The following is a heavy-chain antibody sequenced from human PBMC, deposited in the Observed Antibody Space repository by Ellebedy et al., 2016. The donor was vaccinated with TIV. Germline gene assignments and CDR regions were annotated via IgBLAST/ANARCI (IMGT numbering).Heavy chain of an antibody. V-gene: IGHV4-61*02. Sequence: SETLSLXXTVSGGSISSGSYYWSWIRQPAGKGLEWIGRIYTSGSTNYNPSLKSRVTMSVDTSKNQFSLKLSSVTAADTAVYYCARERHYDSSGYYYYYYYMDVWGKGTTVTVSS. CDR3: ARERHYDSSGYYYYYYYMDV. CDR2: IYTSGST. J-gene: IGHJ6*03. CDR1: GGSISSGSYY. D-gene: IGHD3-22*01.